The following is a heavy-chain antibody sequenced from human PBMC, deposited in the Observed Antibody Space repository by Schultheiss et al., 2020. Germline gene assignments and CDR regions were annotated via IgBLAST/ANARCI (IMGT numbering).Heavy chain of an antibody. CDR3: VSSGWSEGNYYGMDV. D-gene: IGHD6-19*01. CDR2: INPSGGST. V-gene: IGHV1-46*01. J-gene: IGHJ6*02. CDR1: GYTFTSYY. Sequence: ASVKVSGKASGYTFTSYYMHWVRQAPGQGLEWMGIINPSGGSTSYAQKFQGRVTMTRDTSTSTVYMELSSLRSEDTAVYYCVSSGWSEGNYYGMDVWGQGTTVTVSS.